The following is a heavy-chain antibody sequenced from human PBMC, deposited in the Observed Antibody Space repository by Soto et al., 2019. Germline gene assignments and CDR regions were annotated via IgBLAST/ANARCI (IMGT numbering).Heavy chain of an antibody. CDR3: ARGPRRFLEWLPYYYYGMDV. CDR1: GGSFSGYY. J-gene: IGHJ6*02. V-gene: IGHV4-34*01. D-gene: IGHD3-3*01. Sequence: PSETLCLTCAVYGGSFSGYYWSWIRQPPGKGLEWIGEINHSGSTNYNPSLKSRVTIPVDTSKNQFSLKLSSVTAADTAVYYCARGPRRFLEWLPYYYYGMDVWGQGTTVTVSS. CDR2: INHSGST.